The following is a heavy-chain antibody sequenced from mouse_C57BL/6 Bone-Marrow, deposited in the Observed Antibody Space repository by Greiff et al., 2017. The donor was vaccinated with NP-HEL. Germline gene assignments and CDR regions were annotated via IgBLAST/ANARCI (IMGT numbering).Heavy chain of an antibody. V-gene: IGHV4-1*01. Sequence: EVQGVESGGGLVQPGGSLKLSCAASGFDFSRYWMSWVRRAPGKGLEWIGEINPDSSTINYVPSLKDKFIISRDNAKNKLYLQMSKVRSEDTAHYDCANFCCSLFFDYWGQGTRVTVSA. D-gene: IGHD6-2*01. J-gene: IGHJ3*01. CDR2: INPDSSTI. CDR3: ANFCCSLFFDY. CDR1: GFDFSRYW.